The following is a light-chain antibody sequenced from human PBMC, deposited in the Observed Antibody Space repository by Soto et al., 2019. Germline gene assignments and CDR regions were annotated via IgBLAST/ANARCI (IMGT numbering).Light chain of an antibody. CDR1: QSVSSN. J-gene: IGKJ1*01. Sequence: EIVMTQSPGTLSVSPGERATLSCRASQSVSSNLAWYQQKPGQAPRLLIYGASTRATGIPARFSVSGSETAFTLTISSLQSEDFAVYYCQQFYNWPRTFGQGTKV. CDR2: GAS. CDR3: QQFYNWPRT. V-gene: IGKV3-15*01.